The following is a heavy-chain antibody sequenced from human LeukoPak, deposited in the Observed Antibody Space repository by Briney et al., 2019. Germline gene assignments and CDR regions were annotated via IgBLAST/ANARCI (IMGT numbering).Heavy chain of an antibody. V-gene: IGHV4-59*01. CDR3: ARVNSGSYDFWSGYYSYYFDC. CDR2: IYYSGIS. Sequence: SETLSLTCTVSGGSISTYYWSWIRQPPGKGLEWIGYIYYSGISNYNPSLKSRVTISVDTSKNQFSLRLSSVTAADTAVYYCARVNSGSYDFWSGYYSYYFDCWGQGTLVTVSS. J-gene: IGHJ4*02. CDR1: GGSISTYY. D-gene: IGHD3-3*01.